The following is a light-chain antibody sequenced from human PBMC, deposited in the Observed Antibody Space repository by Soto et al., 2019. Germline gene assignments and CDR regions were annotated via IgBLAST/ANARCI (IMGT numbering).Light chain of an antibody. CDR1: SSDVGGYNY. CDR3: TSYTSSSTPV. CDR2: EVS. Sequence: SVLTQPSSVSVSPGQAITSSCTGTSSDVGGYNYVSWYQQHPGKAPKLMIYEVSGRPSGVSDRFSGSKSGNTASLTISGLQAEDEADYYCTSYTSSSTPVFGTGTKVTVL. V-gene: IGLV2-14*01. J-gene: IGLJ1*01.